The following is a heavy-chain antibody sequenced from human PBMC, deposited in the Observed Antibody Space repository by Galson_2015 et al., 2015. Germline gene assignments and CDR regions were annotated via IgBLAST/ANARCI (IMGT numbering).Heavy chain of an antibody. CDR1: GYSFTHYW. J-gene: IGHJ4*02. V-gene: IGHV5-51*01. CDR2: IYPGDSDT. D-gene: IGHD1-26*01. Sequence: QSGAAVKKPGESLKISWPGSGYSFTHYWVGWGRQMPGKGLEWIGIIYPGDSDTRYSPSFQGQFTISADKSISTAYLQWISLKASDTAMYYCARQGLGPPNDYGDYWGQGTLVTVSS. CDR3: ARQGLGPPNDYGDY.